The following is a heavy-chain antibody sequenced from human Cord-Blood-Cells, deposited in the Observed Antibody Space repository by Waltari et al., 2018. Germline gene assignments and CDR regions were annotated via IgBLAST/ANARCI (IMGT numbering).Heavy chain of an antibody. CDR1: GGSFSGYY. CDR3: ARARVIVVVPAAIGYYYYGMDV. J-gene: IGHJ6*02. Sequence: QVQLQQWGAGLLKPSETLSLTCAVYGGSFSGYYWSWIRQPPGKGLEWIGEINHSGSTNDNPSLKSRFTISVDTSKNQFSLKLSSVTAADTAVYYCARARVIVVVPAAIGYYYYGMDVWGQGTTVTVSS. D-gene: IGHD2-2*01. V-gene: IGHV4-34*01. CDR2: INHSGST.